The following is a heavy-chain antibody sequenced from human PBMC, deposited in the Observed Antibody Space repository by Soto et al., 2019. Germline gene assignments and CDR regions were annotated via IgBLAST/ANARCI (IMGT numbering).Heavy chain of an antibody. CDR1: GGSISSGGYY. CDR2: IYYSGST. V-gene: IGHV4-31*03. Sequence: PSETLSLTCTVSGGSISSGGYYWSWIRQHPGKGLEWIGYIYYSGSTYYNPSLKSRVTISVDTSKNQFSLKLSSVTAADTAVYYCARVEQQLGYYYYGMDVWGQGTTVTVSS. J-gene: IGHJ6*02. D-gene: IGHD6-13*01. CDR3: ARVEQQLGYYYYGMDV.